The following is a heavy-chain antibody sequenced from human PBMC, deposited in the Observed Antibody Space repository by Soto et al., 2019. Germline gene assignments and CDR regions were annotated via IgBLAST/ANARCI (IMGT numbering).Heavy chain of an antibody. D-gene: IGHD3-22*01. V-gene: IGHV5-51*01. Sequence: PGESLKISCKGSGYSFTSYWIGWVRQMPGKGLEWMGIIYPGDSDTRYSPSFQGQVTISADKSISTAYLQWSSLKASDTAMYYCARPQYYYDSSANSPDYYGMDVWGQGTTVTVSS. J-gene: IGHJ6*02. CDR3: ARPQYYYDSSANSPDYYGMDV. CDR2: IYPGDSDT. CDR1: GYSFTSYW.